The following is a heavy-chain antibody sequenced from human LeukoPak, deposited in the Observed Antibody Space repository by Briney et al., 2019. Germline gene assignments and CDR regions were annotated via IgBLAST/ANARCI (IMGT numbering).Heavy chain of an antibody. D-gene: IGHD5-18*01. CDR3: ARDQGYRYGYGDFDY. CDR1: GGTFRMYA. J-gene: IGHJ4*02. Sequence: SVTVSCKASGGTFRMYAISWVRQAPGQGLEWMGGIIPIFGTANYAQKFQGRVTITADESTSTAYMELSSLRSEDTAVYYCARDQGYRYGYGDFDYWGQGTLVTVSS. V-gene: IGHV1-69*13. CDR2: IIPIFGTA.